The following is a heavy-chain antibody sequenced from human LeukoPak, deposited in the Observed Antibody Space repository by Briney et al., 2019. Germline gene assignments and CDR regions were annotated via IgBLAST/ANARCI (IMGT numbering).Heavy chain of an antibody. CDR3: ARRGPHYDSPTDY. J-gene: IGHJ4*02. V-gene: IGHV5-51*01. CDR1: GYSFTSYW. Sequence: GESLKISCKGSGYSFTSYWIGWVRQMPGKGLEWMGIIYPGDSDTRFSPSFQGQVTISADKSICTAYLQWSSLKASDTAMYYCARRGPHYDSPTDYWGQGTLVTVSS. D-gene: IGHD3-3*01. CDR2: IYPGDSDT.